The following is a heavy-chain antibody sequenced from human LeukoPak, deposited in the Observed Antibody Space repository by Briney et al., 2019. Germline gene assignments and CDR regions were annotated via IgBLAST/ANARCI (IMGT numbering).Heavy chain of an antibody. J-gene: IGHJ4*02. CDR3: ARGLASGGWGYFDY. D-gene: IGHD2-15*01. CDR2: VSDSGSST. Sequence: PGGSLRLSCAASGFTFSSYAMSWVRQAPGKGLEWVSAVSDSGSSTYYADSVKGRFTISRDNSKNTLYLQMNSLRAEDTAVYYCARGLASGGWGYFDYWGQGTLVTVSS. V-gene: IGHV3-23*01. CDR1: GFTFSSYA.